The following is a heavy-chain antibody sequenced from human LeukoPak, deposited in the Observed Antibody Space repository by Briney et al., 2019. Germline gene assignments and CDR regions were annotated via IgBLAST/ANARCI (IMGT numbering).Heavy chain of an antibody. D-gene: IGHD3-3*01. CDR2: INPSGGRT. Sequence: GASVKVSCKASGYTFTSDYIHWVRQAPGQGLEWLGIINPSGGRTTYGQNFQGRVTTTRDTSTSTVYMELSSLRSEDTAVYYCARGSRFLDYWGQGTLVTVSS. CDR1: GYTFTSDY. V-gene: IGHV1-46*01. J-gene: IGHJ4*02. CDR3: ARGSRFLDY.